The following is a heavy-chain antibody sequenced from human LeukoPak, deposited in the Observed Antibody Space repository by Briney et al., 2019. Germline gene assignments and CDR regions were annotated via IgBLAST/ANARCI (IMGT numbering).Heavy chain of an antibody. Sequence: PSETLSLTCTVSGYSISSGYYWGWIRQPPGKGLEWIGSIYHSGSTNYNPSLKSRVTISVDTSKNQFSLKLSSVTAADTAVYYCARFSNDYDLWSGTYYFDYWGQGTLVTVSS. CDR1: GYSISSGYY. CDR2: IYHSGST. J-gene: IGHJ4*02. D-gene: IGHD3-3*01. V-gene: IGHV4-38-2*02. CDR3: ARFSNDYDLWSGTYYFDY.